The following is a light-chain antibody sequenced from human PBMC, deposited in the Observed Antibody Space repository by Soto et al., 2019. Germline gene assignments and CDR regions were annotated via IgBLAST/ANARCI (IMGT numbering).Light chain of an antibody. J-gene: IGLJ1*01. V-gene: IGLV1-44*01. CDR3: AVWDDGLNGYV. Sequence: QSVLTQPPSASGTPGQRVTISRSGRRSNVGTNLVNWYQQLPGTAPKLLIYAHIQRPSGVPDRFSGSTSGTSASLAISGLQSEDEADYYCAVWDDGLNGYVFGTGTEATVL. CDR1: RSNVGTNL. CDR2: AHI.